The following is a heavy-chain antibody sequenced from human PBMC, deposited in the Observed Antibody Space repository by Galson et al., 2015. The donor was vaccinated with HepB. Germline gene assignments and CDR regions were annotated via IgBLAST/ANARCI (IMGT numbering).Heavy chain of an antibody. V-gene: IGHV1-2*04. D-gene: IGHD6-13*01. CDR1: GYTFTGYY. J-gene: IGHJ3*02. CDR3: ARGSPVRHSSSWYWANDAFDI. Sequence: SVKVSCKASGYTFTGYYMHWVRQAPGQGLKWMGWINPNSGGTNYAQKFQGWVTMARDTSISTAYMELSRLRSDGTAVYYCARGSPVRHSSSWYWANDAFDIWGQGTMVTVSS. CDR2: INPNSGGT.